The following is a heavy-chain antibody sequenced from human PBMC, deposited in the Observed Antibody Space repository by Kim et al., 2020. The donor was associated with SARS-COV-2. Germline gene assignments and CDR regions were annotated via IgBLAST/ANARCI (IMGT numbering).Heavy chain of an antibody. J-gene: IGHJ6*02. CDR2: ISGSGGST. CDR1: GFTFSSYA. D-gene: IGHD2-15*01. V-gene: IGHV3-23*01. Sequence: GGSLRLSCAASGFTFSSYAMSWVRQAPGKGLEWVSAISGSGGSTYYADSVKGRFTISRDNSKNTLYLQMNSLRAEDTAVYYCAKERLRVLGSCSGGSCYSELGYGMDVWGPGTTVTVSS. CDR3: AKERLRVLGSCSGGSCYSELGYGMDV.